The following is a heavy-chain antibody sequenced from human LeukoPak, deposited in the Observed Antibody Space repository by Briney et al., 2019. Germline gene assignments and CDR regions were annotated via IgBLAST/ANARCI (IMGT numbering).Heavy chain of an antibody. Sequence: ASVKVSCKASGYTFTSHGISWVRQAPGQGLEWMGWISAYNGNTNYAQKLQGRVTMTTDTSTSTAYMELRSLRSDDTAVYYCAREDYYYGSGSYYKGGYNWFDPWGQGTLVTVSS. CDR3: AREDYYYGSGSYYKGGYNWFDP. J-gene: IGHJ5*02. CDR1: GYTFTSHG. CDR2: ISAYNGNT. D-gene: IGHD3-10*01. V-gene: IGHV1-18*01.